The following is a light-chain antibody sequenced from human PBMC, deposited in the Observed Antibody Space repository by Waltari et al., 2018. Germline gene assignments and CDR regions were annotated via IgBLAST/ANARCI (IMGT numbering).Light chain of an antibody. CDR2: DVT. V-gene: IGLV2-14*01. CDR3: SSYTSSGTLRI. Sequence: QSVLTQPASVSGSPGQSITISCTGTNSDVGGYNYVSWYQQYPGKDPRLMIYDVTKRPSGVSNRFSGSKSGNTASLTISGLQAEDEADYYCSSYTSSGTLRIFGGGTKVTAL. J-gene: IGLJ2*01. CDR1: NSDVGGYNY.